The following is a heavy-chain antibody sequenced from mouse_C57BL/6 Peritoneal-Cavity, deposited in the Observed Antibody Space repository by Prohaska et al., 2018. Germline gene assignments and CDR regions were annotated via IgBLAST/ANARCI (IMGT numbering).Heavy chain of an antibody. CDR1: GYTFTSYD. J-gene: IGHJ1*03. Sequence: SVKLSCKASGYTFTSYDINWVKQRPGQGLEWIGWIYPRDGSTKYNEKFKCKATVTVDKSSSTAYMELQSLTSEDSAVYFCARRGGGYFDVWGTGTTVTVSS. CDR2: IYPRDGST. V-gene: IGHV1-85*01. CDR3: ARRGGGYFDV.